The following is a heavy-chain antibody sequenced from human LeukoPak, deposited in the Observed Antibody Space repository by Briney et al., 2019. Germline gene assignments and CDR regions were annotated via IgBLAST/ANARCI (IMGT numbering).Heavy chain of an antibody. D-gene: IGHD2-2*02. Sequence: GESLKISCKGSGYSFTSYWIGWVRQMPGKGLEWMGIIYPGDSDTRYSPSFQGQVTISADKSISTAYLQWSSLKASDTAMYYCARHLGMTYCSSTSCYTRGDAFDIWGQGTMVTVSS. CDR3: ARHLGMTYCSSTSCYTRGDAFDI. J-gene: IGHJ3*02. CDR1: GYSFTSYW. CDR2: IYPGDSDT. V-gene: IGHV5-51*01.